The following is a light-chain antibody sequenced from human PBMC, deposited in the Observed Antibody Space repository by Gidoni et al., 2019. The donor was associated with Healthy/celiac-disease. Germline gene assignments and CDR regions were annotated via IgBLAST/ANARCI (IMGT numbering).Light chain of an antibody. CDR3: SSYTSSSTPYV. CDR2: DGS. J-gene: IGLJ1*01. V-gene: IGLV2-14*03. Sequence: QSALPQPASVSGSPGQSITISCTGTSSDVGGYNYVSWYQQHPGKAPNLMIYDGSNRPSGVSNRFSGSKSGNTASLTISGLQAEDEADYYCSSYTSSSTPYVFGTGTTVTVL. CDR1: SSDVGGYNY.